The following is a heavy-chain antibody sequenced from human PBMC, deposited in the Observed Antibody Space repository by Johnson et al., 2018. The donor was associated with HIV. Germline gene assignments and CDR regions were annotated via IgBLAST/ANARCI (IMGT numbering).Heavy chain of an antibody. CDR1: GFTFSSYA. J-gene: IGHJ3*02. CDR3: AREFLYGDYQDAFDI. Sequence: VQLVESGGGLVQPGGSLRLSCAASGFTFSSYAIHWVRQATGKGLESVSPIGPAADTYYPGSVKGRFTISRDNAKKSLYLQMNSLRAEDTAVYYCAREFLYGDYQDAFDIWGQGTMVTVSS. V-gene: IGHV3-13*01. CDR2: IGPAADT. D-gene: IGHD4-17*01.